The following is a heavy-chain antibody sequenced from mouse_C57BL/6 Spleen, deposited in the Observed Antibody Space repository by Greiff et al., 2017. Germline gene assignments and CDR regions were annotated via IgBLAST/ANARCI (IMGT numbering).Heavy chain of an antibody. V-gene: IGHV1-82*01. CDR2: IYPGDGDT. D-gene: IGHD2-14*01. Sequence: QVQLQQSGPELVKPGASVKISCKASGYEFSSSWMNWVKQRPGKGLEWIGRIYPGDGDTNYNGKFKGKATLTADTSSSTAYMQLSSLTSEDSAVYSCARERGNYAMDYWGQGTSVTVSS. J-gene: IGHJ4*01. CDR1: GYEFSSSW. CDR3: ARERGNYAMDY.